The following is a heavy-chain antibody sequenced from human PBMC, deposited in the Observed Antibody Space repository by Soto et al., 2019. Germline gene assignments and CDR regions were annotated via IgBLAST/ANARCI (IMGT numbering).Heavy chain of an antibody. V-gene: IGHV1-69*01. CDR3: ARHSSTAAGTRGWPAAFDI. Sequence: QVQLVQSGAEVKKPGSSGKVSCKASGGTFSSYAISWVRQAPGHGLEWMGGIIPIFGTANYAQKLQGRVTITADESTSTAYMELSRLRTEDTAVYYCARHSSTAAGTRGWPAAFDIWGQGTMVTVSS. CDR2: IIPIFGTA. J-gene: IGHJ3*02. D-gene: IGHD6-13*01. CDR1: GGTFSSYA.